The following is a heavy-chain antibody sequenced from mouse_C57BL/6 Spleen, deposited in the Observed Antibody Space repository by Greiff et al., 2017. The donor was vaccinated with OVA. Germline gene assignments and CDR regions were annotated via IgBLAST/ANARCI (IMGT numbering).Heavy chain of an antibody. Sequence: VQLQQPGAELVKPGASVKLSCKASGYTFTSYWMHWVKQRPGQGLEWIGMIHPNSGSTNYNEKFKSKATLTVDKSSSTAYMQLSSLTSEDSAVYYCARGATVVLYFDYWGQGTTLTVSS. V-gene: IGHV1-64*01. CDR3: ARGATVVLYFDY. CDR1: GYTFTSYW. CDR2: IHPNSGST. J-gene: IGHJ2*01. D-gene: IGHD1-1*01.